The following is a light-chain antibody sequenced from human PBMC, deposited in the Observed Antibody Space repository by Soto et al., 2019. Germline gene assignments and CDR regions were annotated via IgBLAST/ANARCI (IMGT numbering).Light chain of an antibody. Sequence: ELVLTQSPAILSVSPGERATLSCRDSHSISRCLAWYQQKPGQAPRLLISDASTRASGIPARFSGSGSGTEFTLTISSLQSEDVALYYCHQYNSWPPGTFGQGTKVDIK. J-gene: IGKJ2*01. CDR3: HQYNSWPPGT. CDR1: HSISRC. V-gene: IGKV3-15*01. CDR2: DAS.